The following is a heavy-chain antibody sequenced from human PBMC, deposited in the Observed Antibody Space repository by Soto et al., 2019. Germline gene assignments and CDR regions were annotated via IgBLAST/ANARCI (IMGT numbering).Heavy chain of an antibody. Sequence: GGSLRLSCAASGFTFSSYGMHWVRQAPGKGLEWVAVISYDGSNKYYADSVKGRFTISRDNSKNTLYLQMNSLRAEDTAVYYCAKVRGDGVYCSGGSCYSPAYYYYGMDVWGQGTTVTVSS. CDR1: GFTFSSYG. CDR3: AKVRGDGVYCSGGSCYSPAYYYYGMDV. CDR2: ISYDGSNK. V-gene: IGHV3-30*18. D-gene: IGHD2-15*01. J-gene: IGHJ6*02.